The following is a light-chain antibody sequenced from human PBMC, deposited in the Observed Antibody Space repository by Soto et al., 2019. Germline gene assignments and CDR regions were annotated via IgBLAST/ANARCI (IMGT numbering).Light chain of an antibody. CDR3: AAWDGSLNGWV. J-gene: IGLJ3*02. CDR2: SNI. CDR1: SSNIGSDI. V-gene: IGLV1-44*01. Sequence: QSVLTQPPSASGTPGQGVTISCSGSSSNIGSDIVNWYQQLPGTAPKLLIYSNIQRPSGVPDRFSGSKSGTSASLAISGLQSEDEADYYCAAWDGSLNGWVFGGGTKVTVL.